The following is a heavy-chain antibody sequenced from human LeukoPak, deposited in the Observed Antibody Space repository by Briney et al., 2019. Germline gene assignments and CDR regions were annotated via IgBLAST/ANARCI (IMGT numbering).Heavy chain of an antibody. J-gene: IGHJ4*02. CDR3: ARGAITMVRGWEFDY. V-gene: IGHV3-66*01. CDR2: IYSGGST. D-gene: IGHD3-10*01. CDR1: GFTVSSSY. Sequence: GGSLRLSCAVSGFTVSSSYMTWVRQAPGKGLEWVSVIYSGGSTKYADSVKGRFTISRDNSKNTLYLQMNSLRADDTAVYFCARGAITMVRGWEFDYWGQGTLVTVSS.